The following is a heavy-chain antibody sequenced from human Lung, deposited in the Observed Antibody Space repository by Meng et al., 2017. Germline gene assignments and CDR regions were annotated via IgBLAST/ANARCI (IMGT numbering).Heavy chain of an antibody. V-gene: IGHV4-34*01. CDR1: GGCLSDYY. J-gene: IGHJ4*02. D-gene: IGHD4-11*01. Sequence: VAIMEWGTGLLMPFEILSSTWFVAGGCLSDYYWSWVPKPRRKGLEWIGEINHNGRTNYNASIESRALLSVDTSQYNLSLKLRSVTAADSAVYYCARGPTTMAHDFDYWGQGTLVTVSS. CDR2: INHNGRT. CDR3: ARGPTTMAHDFDY.